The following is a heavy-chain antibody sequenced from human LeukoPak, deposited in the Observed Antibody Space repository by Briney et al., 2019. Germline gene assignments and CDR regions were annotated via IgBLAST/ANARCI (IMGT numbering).Heavy chain of an antibody. CDR2: INHSGST. J-gene: IGHJ6*03. CDR3: ASQATVVTRPTYYYYYYMDI. D-gene: IGHD4-23*01. Sequence: SETLSLTCAVYGGSFSGYYWRWIRQPPGKGLEWIGEINHSGSTNYNPSLKSRVTISVDTSKNQFSLKLSSVTAADTAVYYCASQATVVTRPTYYYYYYMDIWGKGTTVTVSS. V-gene: IGHV4-34*01. CDR1: GGSFSGYY.